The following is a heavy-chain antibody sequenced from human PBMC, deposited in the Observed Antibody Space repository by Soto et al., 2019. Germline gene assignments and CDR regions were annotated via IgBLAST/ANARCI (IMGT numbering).Heavy chain of an antibody. Sequence: SETLSLTCAVYGGSFSGYYWSWIRQPPGKGLEWIGEINHSGSTNYNPSLKSRVTISVDTSKNQFSLKLSSVTAADTAVYYCARMSTYYYDSSGYYVYDYWGQGTLVTVSS. CDR1: GGSFSGYY. D-gene: IGHD3-22*01. V-gene: IGHV4-34*01. CDR3: ARMSTYYYDSSGYYVYDY. CDR2: INHSGST. J-gene: IGHJ4*02.